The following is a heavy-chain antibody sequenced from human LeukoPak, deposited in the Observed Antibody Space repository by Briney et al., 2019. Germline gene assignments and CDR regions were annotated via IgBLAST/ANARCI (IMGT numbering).Heavy chain of an antibody. V-gene: IGHV3-23*01. CDR1: GFTLTSYA. CDR2: ITGGGITT. J-gene: IGHJ3*02. Sequence: GGSLRLSCAASGFTLTSYAMSWVRQAPGKGLEWVSGITGGGITTFYADSVKGRFTISRDNSKNTLYLQMSSLRAEDTAVYYCAKDRHTLDTFDIWGQGTTVTVSS. CDR3: AKDRHTLDTFDI.